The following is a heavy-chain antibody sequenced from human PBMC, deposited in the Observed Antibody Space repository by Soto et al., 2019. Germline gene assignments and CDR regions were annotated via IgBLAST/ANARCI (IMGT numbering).Heavy chain of an antibody. Sequence: ASVKVSCKASGYTFTGYYMHWVRQAPGQGLEWMGWINPNSGGTNYAQKFQGRVTMTRDTSISAAYMELSRLRSDDTAVYYCFAGTFADGEVFDYWGRGTLVTVSS. CDR1: GYTFTGYY. CDR3: FAGTFADGEVFDY. J-gene: IGHJ4*02. D-gene: IGHD1-1*01. CDR2: INPNSGGT. V-gene: IGHV1-2*02.